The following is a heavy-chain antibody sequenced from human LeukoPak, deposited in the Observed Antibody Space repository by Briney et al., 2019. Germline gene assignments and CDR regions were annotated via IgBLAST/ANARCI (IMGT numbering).Heavy chain of an antibody. CDR2: INHSGST. J-gene: IGHJ4*02. Sequence: PSGTLSLTCTVSGGSISSYYWSWIRQPPGKGLEWIGEINHSGSTNYNPSLKSRVTISVDTSKNQFSLKVSSVTAADTAVYYCARGRSAYDSSGYYYGNWGQGTLVTVSS. D-gene: IGHD3-22*01. CDR1: GGSISSYY. CDR3: ARGRSAYDSSGYYYGN. V-gene: IGHV4-34*01.